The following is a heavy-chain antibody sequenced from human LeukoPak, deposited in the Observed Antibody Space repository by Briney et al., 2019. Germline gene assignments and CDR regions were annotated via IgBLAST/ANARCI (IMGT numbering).Heavy chain of an antibody. V-gene: IGHV3-53*01. CDR1: GFTVSSNY. D-gene: IGHD1-26*01. Sequence: RAGGSLRLSCAASGFTVSSNYMSWVRQAPGKGLEWVSVIYSGGSTYYADSVKGRFTISRDNSKNTLYLQMNSLRAEDTAVYYCARGKELHFDYWGQGTLVTVSS. CDR3: ARGKELHFDY. CDR2: IYSGGST. J-gene: IGHJ4*02.